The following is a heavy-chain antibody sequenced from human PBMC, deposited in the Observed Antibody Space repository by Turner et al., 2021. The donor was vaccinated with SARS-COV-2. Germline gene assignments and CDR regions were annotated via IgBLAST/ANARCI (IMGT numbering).Heavy chain of an antibody. J-gene: IGHJ4*02. CDR1: GFTFSTYS. CDR2: IDSSSSNI. CDR3: ASPFDY. Sequence: EVHLVESGGGLVQPGGSLRLSCVASGFTFSTYSMNWVRQAPGKGLEWVSYIDSSSSNIYYADSVKGRFTISRDNAKNSLYLQMNSLRADDTAVYYCASPFDYWGQGTLVTVSS. V-gene: IGHV3-48*01.